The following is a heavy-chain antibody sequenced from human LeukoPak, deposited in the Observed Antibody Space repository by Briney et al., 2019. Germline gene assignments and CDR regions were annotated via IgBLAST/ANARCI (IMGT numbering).Heavy chain of an antibody. V-gene: IGHV4-39*07. CDR1: GGSISSSSYY. Sequence: SETLSLTCTVSGGSISSSSYYWGWIRQPPGKGLEWIGSIYYSGSTYYNPSLKSRVTISVDTSKNQFSLKLSSVTAADTAVYYCARVGSDSSSWYLPYYFDYWGQGTLVTVSS. D-gene: IGHD6-13*01. CDR2: IYYSGST. CDR3: ARVGSDSSSWYLPYYFDY. J-gene: IGHJ4*02.